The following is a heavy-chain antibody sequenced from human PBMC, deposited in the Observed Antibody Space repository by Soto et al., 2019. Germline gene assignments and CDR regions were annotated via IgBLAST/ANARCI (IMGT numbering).Heavy chain of an antibody. Sequence: ASVKVSCKASGGTFSSYAISWVRQAPGQGLEWMGGIIPIFGTANYAQKFQGRVTITADESTSTAYMELSSLRSEDTAVYYCARESVTIFGVVIEYYYGMDVWGQGTTVTVSS. CDR2: IIPIFGTA. V-gene: IGHV1-69*13. D-gene: IGHD3-3*01. CDR3: ARESVTIFGVVIEYYYGMDV. J-gene: IGHJ6*02. CDR1: GGTFSSYA.